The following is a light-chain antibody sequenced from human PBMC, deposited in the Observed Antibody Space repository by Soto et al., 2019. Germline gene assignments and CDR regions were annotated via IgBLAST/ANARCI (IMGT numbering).Light chain of an antibody. CDR1: RSNIGSNT. CDR3: AAWDYRLKSDV. V-gene: IGLV1-44*01. J-gene: IGLJ1*01. Sequence: QSVLTQPTSASGTPGQRVTISCSGSRSNIGSNTVNWYQQLPGTAPKLLIYGNNQRPSGVPDRFSDSKSDTSASLAISGLQPEDEADYYCAAWDYRLKSDVFGTGTKLTVL. CDR2: GNN.